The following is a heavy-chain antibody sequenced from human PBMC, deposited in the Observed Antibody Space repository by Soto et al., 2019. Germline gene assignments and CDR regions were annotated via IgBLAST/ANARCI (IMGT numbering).Heavy chain of an antibody. CDR1: GFTLSNFW. Sequence: EVQLVESGGGLVQPGGSLRLSCAASGFTLSNFWMSWVRQAPGKGLEWVASIKEDGSEKTYVDSVKGRFTISRDNAQNSLYLQMNRLGVDDAAVYYCASYRTVGCWGQGTPVIVSS. D-gene: IGHD4-17*01. CDR2: IKEDGSEK. J-gene: IGHJ4*02. V-gene: IGHV3-7*03. CDR3: ASYRTVGC.